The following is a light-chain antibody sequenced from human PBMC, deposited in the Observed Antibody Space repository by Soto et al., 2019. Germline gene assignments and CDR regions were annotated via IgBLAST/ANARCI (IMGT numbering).Light chain of an antibody. CDR1: SSDVGGYNY. CDR3: CSYAGSYTHVV. J-gene: IGLJ2*01. Sequence: QSVLTQPRSVSGYPGQSVTISCTGTSSDVGGYNYVSWYQQHPGKAPKLMIYDVSKRPSGVPDRFSGSKSGNTASLTISGLQAEDEADYYCCSYAGSYTHVVFGGGTKVTVL. CDR2: DVS. V-gene: IGLV2-11*01.